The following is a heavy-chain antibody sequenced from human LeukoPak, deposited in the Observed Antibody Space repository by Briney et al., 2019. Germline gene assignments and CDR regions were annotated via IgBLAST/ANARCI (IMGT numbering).Heavy chain of an antibody. CDR2: ISSSGSTI. CDR1: GFTFSSYE. V-gene: IGHV3-48*03. D-gene: IGHD2-15*01. CDR3: ARDLEEYCSGGSCSLFDY. Sequence: GGSLRLSCAASGFTFSSYEMNWVRQAPGKGLEWVSYISSSGSTIYYADSVKGRFTISRDNAKNSLYLQMNSLRAEDTAVYYCARDLEEYCSGGSCSLFDYWGQGTLVTVSS. J-gene: IGHJ4*02.